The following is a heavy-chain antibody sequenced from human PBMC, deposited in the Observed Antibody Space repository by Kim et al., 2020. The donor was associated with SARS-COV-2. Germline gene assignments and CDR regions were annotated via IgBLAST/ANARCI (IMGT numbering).Heavy chain of an antibody. D-gene: IGHD3-9*01. CDR3: ARDSYDILTGYFGYYYYGMDV. CDR2: INTNTGNP. CDR1: GYTFTSYA. V-gene: IGHV7-4-1*02. Sequence: ASVKVSCKASGYTFTSYAMNWVRQAPGQGLEWMGWINTNTGNPTYAQGFTGQFVFSLDTSVSTAYLQISSLKAEDTAVYYCARDSYDILTGYFGYYYYGMDVWGQGTTVTVSS. J-gene: IGHJ6*02.